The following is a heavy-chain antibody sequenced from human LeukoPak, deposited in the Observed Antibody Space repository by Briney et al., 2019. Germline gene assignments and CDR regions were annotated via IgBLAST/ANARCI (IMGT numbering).Heavy chain of an antibody. CDR1: GFTFSNYA. CDR3: AKVDSGIVATGSPYFDY. CDR2: LSGRGGST. J-gene: IGHJ4*02. V-gene: IGHV3-23*01. Sequence: PGGSLRLSCAASGFTFSNYAMSWVRQAPGKGLEWVSSLSGRGGSTYHADSVKGRFTISRDNSKNTLYLQMNSLRAEDTAVYYCAKVDSGIVATGSPYFDYWGQGTLVTVSS. D-gene: IGHD6-13*01.